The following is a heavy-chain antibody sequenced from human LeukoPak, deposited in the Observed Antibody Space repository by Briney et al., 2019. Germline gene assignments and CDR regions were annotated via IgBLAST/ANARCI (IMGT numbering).Heavy chain of an antibody. D-gene: IGHD3-22*01. CDR3: ARGGEYYDSSGYYSYY. J-gene: IGHJ4*02. Sequence: GGSLRLSCAASGFTFSSYSMNWVRQAPGKGLEWVSSISSSSSYIYYAGSVKGRFTISRDNAKNSLYLQMNSLRAEDTAVYYCARGGEYYDSSGYYSYYWGQGTLVTVSS. CDR1: GFTFSSYS. V-gene: IGHV3-21*01. CDR2: ISSSSSYI.